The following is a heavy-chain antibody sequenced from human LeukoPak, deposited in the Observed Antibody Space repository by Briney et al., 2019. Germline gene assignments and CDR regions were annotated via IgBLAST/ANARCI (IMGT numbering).Heavy chain of an antibody. CDR3: ARAYPYYYDSSVDY. J-gene: IGHJ4*02. V-gene: IGHV3-30*03. CDR2: ISYDGSEK. CDR1: GFTFSSYG. D-gene: IGHD3-22*01. Sequence: GGSLRLSCAASGFTFSSYGMHWVRQAPGKGLEWVAVISYDGSEKYYEDSVKGRFTISRDNSKNTLYLQMNSLRAEDTAVYYCARAYPYYYDSSVDYWGQGTLVTVSS.